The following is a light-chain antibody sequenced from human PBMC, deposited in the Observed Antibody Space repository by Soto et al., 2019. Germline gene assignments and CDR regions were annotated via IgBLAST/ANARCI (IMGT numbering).Light chain of an antibody. CDR3: HQYNTYFPT. CDR2: DAS. Sequence: DIQMTQSPSTLSASIGDRVTVTCRASRSINNWLAWYQVKPGKAPKLLIHDASSLESGVPSRFSGSGFGTEFTLTISGLQPDDVASYFCHQYNTYFPTFGQGTKVDIK. J-gene: IGKJ1*01. V-gene: IGKV1-5*01. CDR1: RSINNW.